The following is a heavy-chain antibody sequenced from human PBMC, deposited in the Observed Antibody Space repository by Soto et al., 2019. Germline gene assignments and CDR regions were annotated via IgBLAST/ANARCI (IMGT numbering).Heavy chain of an antibody. D-gene: IGHD3-3*01. CDR1: GYTFTGNY. V-gene: IGHV1-2*02. CDR3: ARDPRPPSGWLGFWEYGMDV. J-gene: IGHJ6*02. CDR2: VNPDNGGT. Sequence: ASVKVSCKASGYTFTGNYIHWVRQAPGQGLEWMGWVNPDNGGTTSAEKFQGRVTMTRDTSVTTAYLELYRLTSDDTAVYYCARDPRPPSGWLGFWEYGMDVWGQGTTVTVSS.